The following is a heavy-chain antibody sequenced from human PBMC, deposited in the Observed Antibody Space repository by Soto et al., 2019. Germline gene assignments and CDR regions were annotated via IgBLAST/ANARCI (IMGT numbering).Heavy chain of an antibody. V-gene: IGHV1-58*01. CDR2: ITVGTGNT. Sequence: GASVEVSCKXSGFIFTSSSVQWARQARGQRLEWIGWITVGTGNTNYAQKFQERVTITRDMSTSTAYMELSNLRSEDTAIYYCAAGDSSGYYGGWGQGTQVTVSS. D-gene: IGHD3-22*01. CDR1: GFIFTSSS. CDR3: AAGDSSGYYGG. J-gene: IGHJ4*02.